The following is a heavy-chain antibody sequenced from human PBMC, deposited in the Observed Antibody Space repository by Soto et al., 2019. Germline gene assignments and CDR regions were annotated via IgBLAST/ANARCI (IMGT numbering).Heavy chain of an antibody. CDR1: GGSISSSSYY. Sequence: QLQLQESGPGLVKPSETLSLTCTVSGGSISSSSYYWGWIRQPPGKGLEWIGSIYYSGSTYYNPSLKSRVTISVDTSKNQFSLKLSSVTAADTAVYYCASTYVPPSGSSWPFDPWGQGTLVTVSS. CDR3: ASTYVPPSGSSWPFDP. J-gene: IGHJ5*02. D-gene: IGHD6-13*01. V-gene: IGHV4-39*01. CDR2: IYYSGST.